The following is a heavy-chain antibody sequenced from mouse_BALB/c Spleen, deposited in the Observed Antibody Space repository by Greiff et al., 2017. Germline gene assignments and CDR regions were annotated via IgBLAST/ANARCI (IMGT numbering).Heavy chain of an antibody. D-gene: IGHD4-1*01. V-gene: IGHV5-17*02. CDR3: ARDDWGFDY. CDR1: GFTFSSFG. Sequence: EVQVVESGGGLVQPGGSRKLSCAASGFTFSSFGMHWVRQAPEKGLEWVAYISSGSSTIYYADTVKGRFTISRDNPKNTLFLQMTSLRSEDTAMYYCARDDWGFDYWGQGTTLTVSS. CDR2: ISSGSSTI. J-gene: IGHJ2*01.